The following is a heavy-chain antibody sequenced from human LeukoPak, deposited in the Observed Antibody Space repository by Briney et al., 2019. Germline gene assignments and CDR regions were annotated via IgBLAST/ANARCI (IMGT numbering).Heavy chain of an antibody. Sequence: GGSLRVSCAASGFTVSSTYMSWVRQAPGKGLEWVSVIYNGGTTYYADSVKGRFTISRDNSKNTLYLQMNSLRTEDTAVYYCARDLYDYGSYWGQGTLVTVSS. CDR3: ARDLYDYGSY. J-gene: IGHJ4*02. D-gene: IGHD4/OR15-4a*01. CDR1: GFTVSSTY. V-gene: IGHV3-66*01. CDR2: IYNGGTT.